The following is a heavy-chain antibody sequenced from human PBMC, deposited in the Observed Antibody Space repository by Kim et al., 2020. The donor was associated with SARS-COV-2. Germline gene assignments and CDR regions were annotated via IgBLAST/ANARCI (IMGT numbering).Heavy chain of an antibody. Sequence: SETLSLTCTVSGGSISSYYWSWIRQPPGKGLEWIGYIYYSGSTNYNPSLKSRVTISVDTSKNQFSLKLSSVTAADTAVYYCARGKRETYYDYVWGSYRYDYWGQGTLVTVSS. D-gene: IGHD3-16*02. J-gene: IGHJ4*02. CDR3: ARGKRETYYDYVWGSYRYDY. V-gene: IGHV4-59*01. CDR1: GGSISSYY. CDR2: IYYSGST.